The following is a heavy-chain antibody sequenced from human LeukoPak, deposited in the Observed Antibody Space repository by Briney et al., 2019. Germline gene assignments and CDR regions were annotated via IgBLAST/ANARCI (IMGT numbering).Heavy chain of an antibody. Sequence: GGSLRLSCGASGFTFSSYAMRWVRQAPGKGLEWVSAISGSGGTTYYADSVKGRFTISRDNSKNTLYLQMNSLRAEDTAVYYCAKDFAWYCSGGSCYSGDFDYWGQGTLVTVSS. J-gene: IGHJ4*02. CDR2: ISGSGGTT. CDR3: AKDFAWYCSGGSCYSGDFDY. V-gene: IGHV3-23*01. D-gene: IGHD2-15*01. CDR1: GFTFSSYA.